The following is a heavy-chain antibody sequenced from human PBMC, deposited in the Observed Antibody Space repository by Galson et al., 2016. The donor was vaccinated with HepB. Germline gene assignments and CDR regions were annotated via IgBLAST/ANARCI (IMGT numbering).Heavy chain of an antibody. V-gene: IGHV3-21*01. Sequence: SLRLSCAASGFTFSSYTMTWFRQAPGRGLEWVASLRCSSGSIYYADSVKGRFTISRDNTKTSLSLQMNSLRVDDTAVYYCAREGGSASSWGQGTLVHVSS. CDR2: LRCSSGSI. D-gene: IGHD3-10*01. CDR1: GFTFSSYT. J-gene: IGHJ5*02. CDR3: AREGGSASS.